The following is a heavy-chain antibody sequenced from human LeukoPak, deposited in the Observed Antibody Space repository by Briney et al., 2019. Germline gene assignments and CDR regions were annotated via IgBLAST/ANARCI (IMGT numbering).Heavy chain of an antibody. CDR3: ARDGAYYGMDV. Sequence: GGSLRLSCAVSGFTFSSYGMHWVRQAPGKGLEWVAVIWYDGSNKYYADSVKGRFTISRDNSKNTLYLQMNSLRAEDTAVYYCARDGAYYGMDVWGQGTTVTVSS. CDR2: IWYDGSNK. D-gene: IGHD4/OR15-4a*01. J-gene: IGHJ6*02. V-gene: IGHV3-33*01. CDR1: GFTFSSYG.